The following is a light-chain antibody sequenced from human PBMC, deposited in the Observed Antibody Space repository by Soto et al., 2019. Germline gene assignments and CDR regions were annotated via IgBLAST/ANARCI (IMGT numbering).Light chain of an antibody. CDR3: QQYNNWPPWT. Sequence: EIVMTQSPATLSLPPGERATLSCRASQSVSTSLAWYQQKPGQAPRLLIYGASTRATGIPARFSGSGSGTDFTLTISSLQSEDFAVYYCQQYNNWPPWTFGQGTKVEIK. CDR2: GAS. CDR1: QSVSTS. J-gene: IGKJ1*01. V-gene: IGKV3-15*01.